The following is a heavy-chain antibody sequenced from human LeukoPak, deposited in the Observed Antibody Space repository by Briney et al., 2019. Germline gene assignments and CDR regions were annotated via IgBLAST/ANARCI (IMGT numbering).Heavy chain of an antibody. D-gene: IGHD3-10*01. V-gene: IGHV4-34*01. CDR3: ARAPPHITKVRRVTPGYVYP. CDR1: GGSFSVYY. CDR2: INHSGST. Sequence: SETLSLTCAVYGGSFSVYYWSWLRQPPGKGLEWIGEINHSGSTNYNPPLKSRVTISVDTSKNQFSLKLSSVTAADTAVYYCARAPPHITKVRRVTPGYVYPWGQGTLVTVSS. J-gene: IGHJ5*02.